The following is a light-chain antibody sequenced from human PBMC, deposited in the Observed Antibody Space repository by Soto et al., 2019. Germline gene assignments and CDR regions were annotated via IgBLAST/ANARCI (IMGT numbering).Light chain of an antibody. CDR3: SSYKSSSTYL. J-gene: IGLJ1*01. V-gene: IGLV2-14*03. Sequence: QYALTQPASVSASPGQSITISCTGTSSDIGRYNYVSWYQQYPGKAPKLILYDVSKRPSGVADRFAGSKSGNTASLTISGLQPEDEADYYCSSYKSSSTYLFGTGTKVTVL. CDR2: DVS. CDR1: SSDIGRYNY.